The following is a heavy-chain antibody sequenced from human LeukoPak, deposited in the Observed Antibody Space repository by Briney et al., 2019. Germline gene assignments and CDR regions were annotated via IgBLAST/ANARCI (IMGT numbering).Heavy chain of an antibody. J-gene: IGHJ6*03. Sequence: PGGSLRLSCAASGFTFSGSAMHWVRQASGKGLEWVGRIRSKANSYATAYAASVKGRFTISRDDSKNTAYLQMNRLKTEDTAVYYCTRPGIADRIGDYYYYYMDVWGKGTTVTVSS. D-gene: IGHD6-13*01. CDR3: TRPGIADRIGDYYYYYMDV. V-gene: IGHV3-73*01. CDR1: GFTFSGSA. CDR2: IRSKANSYAT.